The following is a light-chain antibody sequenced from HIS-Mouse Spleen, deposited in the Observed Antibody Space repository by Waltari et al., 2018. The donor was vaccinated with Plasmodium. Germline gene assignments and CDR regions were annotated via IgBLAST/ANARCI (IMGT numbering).Light chain of an antibody. CDR2: VGS. Sequence: QSALTQPASVSGSPGQSITISCTGTSSDVGSYNLVSWYQQHPGKAPKLMIYVGSKRPSGVSNRFSGSKSGNTASRTISGLQAEDEADYYCCSYAGSRVFGGGTKLTVL. CDR3: CSYAGSRV. J-gene: IGLJ2*01. CDR1: SSDVGSYNL. V-gene: IGLV2-23*01.